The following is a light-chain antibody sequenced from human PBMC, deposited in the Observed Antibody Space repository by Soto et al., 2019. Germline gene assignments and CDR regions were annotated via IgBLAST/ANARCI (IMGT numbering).Light chain of an antibody. V-gene: IGKV3-15*01. CDR1: QSISRS. J-gene: IGKJ2*01. CDR2: DAS. CDR3: HQYNSWPPGT. Sequence: EIVLTQSPAILSVSPRERATLSCRASQSISRSLAWYQQKPGQAPRLLISDASTRATGIPARFSGSGSGTEFTLTISSLQSEDFALYYCHQYNSWPPGTFGQGTKVDIK.